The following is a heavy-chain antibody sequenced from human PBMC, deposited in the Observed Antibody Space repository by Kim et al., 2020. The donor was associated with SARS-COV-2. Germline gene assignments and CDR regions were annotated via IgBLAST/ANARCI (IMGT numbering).Heavy chain of an antibody. CDR2: IYYSGST. J-gene: IGHJ5*02. CDR1: GGSISSGGYC. CDR3: ARDGTYSRGGFDP. V-gene: IGHV4-31*03. Sequence: SETLSLTCTVSGGSISSGGYCWSWIRQHPGKGLEWIGYIYYSGSTYYNPSLKSRVTISVDTSKNQFSLKLSSVTAADTAVYYCARDGTYSRGGFDPWGQGTLVTVSS. D-gene: IGHD1-1*01.